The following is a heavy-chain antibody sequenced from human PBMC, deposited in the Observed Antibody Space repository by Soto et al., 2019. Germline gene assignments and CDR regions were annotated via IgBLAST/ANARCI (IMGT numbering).Heavy chain of an antibody. V-gene: IGHV1-69*13. CDR1: GGTFGSYA. D-gene: IGHD3-22*01. CDR3: ARPIQYYFDTSAQSAWFDP. CDR2: IIPIFSTP. J-gene: IGHJ5*02. Sequence: SVKVSCKTSGGTFGSYAMSWVRQAPGQGLEWMGGIIPIFSTPNYAQKFQGRVTITADGSTSTAYMELSSLRSEDTAVYYCARPIQYYFDTSAQSAWFDPWGQGTLVTVS.